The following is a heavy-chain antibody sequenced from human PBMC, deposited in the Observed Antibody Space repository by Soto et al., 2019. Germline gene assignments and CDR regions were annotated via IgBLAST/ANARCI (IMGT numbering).Heavy chain of an antibody. V-gene: IGHV4-34*01. CDR3: AGGGSVAARRLSY. J-gene: IGHJ4*02. D-gene: IGHD6-6*01. CDR2: INHSGST. Sequence: PSETLSLTCAVYGGSFSGYYWSWIRQPPGKGLEWIGEINHSGSTNYNPSLKSRVTISVDTSKNQFSLKLSSVAAADTAVYYCAGGGSVAARRLSYWGQGTLVTVS. CDR1: GGSFSGYY.